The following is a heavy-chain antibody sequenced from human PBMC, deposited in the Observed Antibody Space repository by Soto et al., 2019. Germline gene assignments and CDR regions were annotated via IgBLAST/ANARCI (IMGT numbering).Heavy chain of an antibody. V-gene: IGHV3-23*01. Sequence: GGSLRLSCAASGFTFSSYAMSWVRQAPGKGLEWVSAISGSGGSTYYADSVKGRFTISRDNSKNKLYLQMNSLRAEDTAVYYCAKQNYDILTGYYIGVPSYYYYYYMDVWGKGTTVTVSS. D-gene: IGHD3-9*01. CDR3: AKQNYDILTGYYIGVPSYYYYYYMDV. J-gene: IGHJ6*03. CDR1: GFTFSSYA. CDR2: ISGSGGST.